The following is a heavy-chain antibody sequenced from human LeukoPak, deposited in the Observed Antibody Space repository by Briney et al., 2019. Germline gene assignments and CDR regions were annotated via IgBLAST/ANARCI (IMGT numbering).Heavy chain of an antibody. Sequence: ASVKVSCKASGYTFTSYYMHWVRQAPGQGLEWIGIINPSGGSTSYARKFQGRVTMTRDTSTSTVYMELSSLRSEDTAVYYCARDLGPACGGDCSMDYWGQGTLVTVSS. CDR3: ARDLGPACGGDCSMDY. CDR2: INPSGGST. V-gene: IGHV1-46*01. D-gene: IGHD2-21*02. CDR1: GYTFTSYY. J-gene: IGHJ4*02.